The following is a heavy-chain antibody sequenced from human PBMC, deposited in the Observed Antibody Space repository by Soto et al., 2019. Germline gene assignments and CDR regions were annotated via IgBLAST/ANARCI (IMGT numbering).Heavy chain of an antibody. V-gene: IGHV3-74*01. D-gene: IGHD3-10*01. CDR1: GFTFDYYW. CDR2: VHSDGTTT. J-gene: IGHJ3*01. Sequence: EVQLVESGGGLVQPGESLRLSCAASGFTFDYYWMHWVRQAPGKGLVWVSRVHSDGTTTTYAVSVKGRFPISRDNARNTVSLQMGSLRAEDTVIYYCARGDRGGFYLWGHGTVVTVSS. CDR3: ARGDRGGFYL.